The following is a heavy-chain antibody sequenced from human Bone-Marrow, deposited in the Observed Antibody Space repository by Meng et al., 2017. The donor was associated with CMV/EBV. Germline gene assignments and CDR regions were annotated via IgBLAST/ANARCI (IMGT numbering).Heavy chain of an antibody. CDR3: ARDSRYVWNYYFDY. CDR1: GGSISNYY. CDR2: IYYSKST. Sequence: SETLSLTCTVSGGSISNYYWSWIRQSPVKGLEWIEYIYYSKSTNYNPSLKSQVTISLDTSKNQFTLKLTCVTAADTAVYYCARDSRYVWNYYFDYWGQGTLVTVSS. J-gene: IGHJ4*02. D-gene: IGHD1-7*01. V-gene: IGHV4-59*01.